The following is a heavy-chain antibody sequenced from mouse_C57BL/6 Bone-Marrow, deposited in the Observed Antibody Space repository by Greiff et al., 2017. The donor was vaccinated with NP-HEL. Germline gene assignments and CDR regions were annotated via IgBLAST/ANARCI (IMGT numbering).Heavy chain of an antibody. CDR2: ISSGSSTI. CDR1: GFTFSDYG. D-gene: IGHD1-1*01. V-gene: IGHV5-17*01. CDR3: ATYGSTLYFDV. Sequence: EVKLMESGGGLVKPGGSLKLSCAASGFTFSDYGMHWVRQAPEKGLEWVAYISSGSSTIYYADTVKGRFTISRDNAKNTLFLQMTSLRSEDTAMYYCATYGSTLYFDVWGTGTTVTVSS. J-gene: IGHJ1*03.